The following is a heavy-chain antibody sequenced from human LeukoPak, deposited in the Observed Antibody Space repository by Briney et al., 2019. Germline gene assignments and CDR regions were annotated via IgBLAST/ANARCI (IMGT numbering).Heavy chain of an antibody. CDR3: ARLTQGQWLVLDY. V-gene: IGHV4-34*01. CDR2: INHSGST. D-gene: IGHD6-19*01. J-gene: IGHJ4*02. CDR1: GGSFSGYY. Sequence: SETLSLTCAVYGGSFSGYYWSWIRQPPGKGLEWIGEINHSGSTNYNPSLKGRVTISVDTSKNQFSLKLNSMTAADTAVYYCARLTQGQWLVLDYWGQGTLVTVSS.